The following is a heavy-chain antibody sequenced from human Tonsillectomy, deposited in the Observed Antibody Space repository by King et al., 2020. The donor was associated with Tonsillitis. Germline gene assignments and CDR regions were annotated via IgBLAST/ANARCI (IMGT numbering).Heavy chain of an antibody. CDR1: GFTFSTFG. CDR2: VSYDGRNK. V-gene: IGHV3-30*18. J-gene: IGHJ4*02. Sequence: VHLVESGGGVVQPGRSLRLSCAASGFTFSTFGMHWVRQAPGKGLEWVAVVSYDGRNKYYADSVKGRFTISRDNSKNMVYLQMNSLRAEDTAVYYCAKDQKAPRYVTMVRGLSFDYWGQGTLVTVSS. D-gene: IGHD3-10*01. CDR3: AKDQKAPRYVTMVRGLSFDY.